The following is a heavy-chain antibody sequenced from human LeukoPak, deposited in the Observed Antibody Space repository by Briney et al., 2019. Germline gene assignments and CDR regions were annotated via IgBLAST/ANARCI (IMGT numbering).Heavy chain of an antibody. V-gene: IGHV1-8*01. CDR3: ARVFNEMYYFDY. Sequence: ASVKVSCKASGYTFTSYDINWVRQATGQGLEWMGWMNPNSGNTGYAQKFQGRVTMTRNTSISTAYMELSSLRSEDTAVYYCARVFNEMYYFDYWGQGTLVTVSS. J-gene: IGHJ4*02. D-gene: IGHD5-24*01. CDR1: GYTFTSYD. CDR2: MNPNSGNT.